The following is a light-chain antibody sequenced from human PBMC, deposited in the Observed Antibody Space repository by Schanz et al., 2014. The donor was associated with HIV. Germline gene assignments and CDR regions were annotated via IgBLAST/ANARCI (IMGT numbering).Light chain of an antibody. J-gene: IGLJ1*01. V-gene: IGLV4-69*01. Sequence: QLVLTQSPSASASLGASVKLTCTLSSGHSTYAIAWHQQQPEKGPRFLMNLNSDGSHNKGDGIPDRFSGTSSGAERYLTISSLQSEDEGDYYCETWDSHSQYYVFGTGTKLTVL. CDR3: ETWDSHSQYYV. CDR2: LNSDGSH. CDR1: SGHSTYA.